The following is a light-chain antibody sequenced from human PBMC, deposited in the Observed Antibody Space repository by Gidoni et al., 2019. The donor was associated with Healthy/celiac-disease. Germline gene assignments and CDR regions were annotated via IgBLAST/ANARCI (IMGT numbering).Light chain of an antibody. J-gene: IGKJ1*01. CDR3: QQSYSTPQT. CDR2: AAS. V-gene: IGKV1-39*01. Sequence: DIQMTQSPSSLSASVGDRVTITCRASQSISSYLNWYQQKPGKAHKLLIYAASSLQSGVPSRFSGSGSGTDFTLTISSLQPEEFATYYCQQSYSTPQTFGQGTKVEIK. CDR1: QSISSY.